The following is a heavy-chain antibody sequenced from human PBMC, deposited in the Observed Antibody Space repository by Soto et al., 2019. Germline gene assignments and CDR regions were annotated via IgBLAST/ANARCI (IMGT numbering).Heavy chain of an antibody. D-gene: IGHD6-13*01. CDR3: ARAGGYSRYFDY. CDR2: IYHSGST. J-gene: IGHJ4*02. V-gene: IGHV4-4*02. Sequence: SETLSLTCAVSGGSISSSNWWIWVRQPPGKGLEWIGEIYHSGSTNYNPSLKSRVTISVDKSKNQFSLELSSVPAADTAVYYCARAGGYSRYFDYWGQGTLVTVSS. CDR1: GGSISSSNW.